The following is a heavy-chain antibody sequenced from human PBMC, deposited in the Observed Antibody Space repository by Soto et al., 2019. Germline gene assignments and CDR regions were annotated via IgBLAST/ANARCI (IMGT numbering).Heavy chain of an antibody. Sequence: GGSLRLSCAASGFTVSSNYMSWVRQAPGKGLEWVSVIYSGGSTYYADSVKGRFTISRDNSKNTLYLQMNSLRAEDTAVYYCAREMAKYYDILTGCHDYYYYMDVWGKGTTVTGS. CDR2: IYSGGST. D-gene: IGHD3-9*01. J-gene: IGHJ6*03. CDR1: GFTVSSNY. CDR3: AREMAKYYDILTGCHDYYYYMDV. V-gene: IGHV3-66*01.